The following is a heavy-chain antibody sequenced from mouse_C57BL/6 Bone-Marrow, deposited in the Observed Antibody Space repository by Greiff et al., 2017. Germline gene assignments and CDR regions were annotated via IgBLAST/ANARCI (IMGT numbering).Heavy chain of an antibody. V-gene: IGHV1-15*01. Sequence: VQLQQSGAELVRPGASVTLSCKASGYTFTDYEMHWVKQTPVHGLEWIGAIDPETGGTAYNQKFKGKAILTADKSSSTAYMELRSLTSEDSAVYYCTRYYSYYVDYWGQGTTLTVSS. J-gene: IGHJ2*01. CDR2: IDPETGGT. CDR1: GYTFTDYE. D-gene: IGHD1-1*01. CDR3: TRYYSYYVDY.